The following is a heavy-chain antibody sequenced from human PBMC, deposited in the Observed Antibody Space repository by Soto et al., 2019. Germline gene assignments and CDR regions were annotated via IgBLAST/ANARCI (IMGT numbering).Heavy chain of an antibody. J-gene: IGHJ6*02. CDR2: IFSSGTT. CDR1: GDSISSGNKY. D-gene: IGHD3-16*01. CDR3: ARVPSPFDYYYAMDV. Sequence: TLSLTCTVSGDSISSGNKYWSWIRQPPGKGLEWIGYIFSSGTTYYNPSLKSRLTMSLDTSQNQFSLKLNSVTDADTAVYYCARVPSPFDYYYAMDVWGQGTTVTVSS. V-gene: IGHV4-30-4*01.